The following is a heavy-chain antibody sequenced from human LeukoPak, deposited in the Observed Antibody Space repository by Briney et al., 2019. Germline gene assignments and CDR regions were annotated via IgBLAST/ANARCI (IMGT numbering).Heavy chain of an antibody. J-gene: IGHJ6*02. D-gene: IGHD3-9*01. CDR1: GFTFSSYW. Sequence: GGSLRLSCAASGFTFSSYWMSWVRRAPGKGLEWVANIKQDGSEKYYVDPVKGRFTISRDNAKNSLYLQMNSLRAEDTAVYYCARDYDILTGYCRMDVWGQGTTVTVSS. CDR3: ARDYDILTGYCRMDV. V-gene: IGHV3-7*01. CDR2: IKQDGSEK.